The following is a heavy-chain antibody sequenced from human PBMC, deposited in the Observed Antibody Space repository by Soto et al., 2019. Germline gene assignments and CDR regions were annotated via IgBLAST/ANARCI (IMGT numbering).Heavy chain of an antibody. J-gene: IGHJ6*02. D-gene: IGHD3-3*01. Sequence: QLQLQESGPGLVKPSETLSLTCTVSGGSISSSSYYWGWIRQPPGKGLEWIGSIYYSGSTYYNPSLKSRVTISVDTSKNQFSLKLSSVTAADTAVYYCARDDFWSRQYYYYGMDVWGQGTTVTVSS. CDR1: GGSISSSSYY. CDR3: ARDDFWSRQYYYYGMDV. V-gene: IGHV4-39*02. CDR2: IYYSGST.